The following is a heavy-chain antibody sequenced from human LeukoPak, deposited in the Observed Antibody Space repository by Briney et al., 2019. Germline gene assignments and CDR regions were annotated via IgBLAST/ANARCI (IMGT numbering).Heavy chain of an antibody. D-gene: IGHD4/OR15-4a*01. CDR3: AKVSLNMVNDAFDI. CDR2: ISGDGRTT. J-gene: IGHJ3*02. Sequence: GGSLRLSCAASGFTFSSLGMSWVRQAPGRGLEWVSSISGDGRTTFYADSVKGRFTISRDNSRNTLYLQMNSLRVEDTAMYYCAKVSLNMVNDAFDIWGQGTMVSVSS. V-gene: IGHV3-23*01. CDR1: GFTFSSLG.